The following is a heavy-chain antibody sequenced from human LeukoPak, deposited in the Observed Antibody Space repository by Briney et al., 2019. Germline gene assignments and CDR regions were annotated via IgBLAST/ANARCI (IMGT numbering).Heavy chain of an antibody. D-gene: IGHD2-15*01. CDR3: ARAKYCSGGSCYHLDY. Sequence: SETLSLTCAVYGGSFSGYYWSWIRQPPGKGLEWIGEINHSGSTNYNPSPKSRVTISVDTSKNQFSLKLSSVTAADTVVYYCARAKYCSGGSCYHLDYWGQGTLVTVSS. CDR2: INHSGST. CDR1: GGSFSGYY. J-gene: IGHJ4*02. V-gene: IGHV4-34*01.